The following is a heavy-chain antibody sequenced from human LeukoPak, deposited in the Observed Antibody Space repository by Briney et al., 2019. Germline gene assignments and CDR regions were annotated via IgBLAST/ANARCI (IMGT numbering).Heavy chain of an antibody. D-gene: IGHD6-19*01. V-gene: IGHV1-24*01. Sequence: ASVKVSCKVSGYTITELSMHWVRQAPGKGLEWMGGFDPEDGETIYAQKFQGRVTMTEDTSTDTAYMELSSLRSEDTAVYYCATLPGGWLVQDYWGQGTLVTVSS. CDR3: ATLPGGWLVQDY. CDR1: GYTITELS. CDR2: FDPEDGET. J-gene: IGHJ4*02.